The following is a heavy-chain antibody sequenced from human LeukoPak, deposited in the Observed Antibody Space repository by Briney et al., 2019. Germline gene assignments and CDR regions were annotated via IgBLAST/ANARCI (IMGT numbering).Heavy chain of an antibody. CDR2: IYYSGST. Sequence: SETLSLTCTVSGGSISSSSYYWGWIRQPPGKGLEWIGYIYYSGSTYYNPSLKSRVTISVDTSKNQFSLKLSSVTAADTAVYYCAREHSSGYYYRGGDVWGQGTTVTVSS. CDR1: GGSISSSSYY. J-gene: IGHJ6*02. D-gene: IGHD3-22*01. CDR3: AREHSSGYYYRGGDV. V-gene: IGHV4-30-4*08.